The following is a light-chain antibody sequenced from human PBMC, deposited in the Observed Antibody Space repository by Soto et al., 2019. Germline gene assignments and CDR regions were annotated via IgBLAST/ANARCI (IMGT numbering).Light chain of an antibody. CDR2: GAS. CDR1: QSVSSSY. Sequence: EIVLTQSPGTLSLSPGERATLSCRASQSVSSSYLAWYQQKPGQAPRLLIYGASSRATGIPDRSSGSGSGTDFTLTISRLEPEDFAVYYCQQYGSSPPGTFGQGTKV. J-gene: IGKJ1*01. CDR3: QQYGSSPPGT. V-gene: IGKV3-20*01.